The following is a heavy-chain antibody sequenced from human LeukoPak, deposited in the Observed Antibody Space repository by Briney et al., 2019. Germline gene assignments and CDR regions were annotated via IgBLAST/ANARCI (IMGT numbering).Heavy chain of an antibody. CDR1: GFTVSSNY. CDR3: AREVEAKWFDP. D-gene: IGHD2-15*01. J-gene: IGHJ5*02. V-gene: IGHV3-66*03. Sequence: PGGSLRLSCAASGFTVSSNYMSWVRQAPGKGLEWVSVIYSSGSTYYADSVMGRFTVSRDNSMNTRSLQMNSLRAEDTAVYYCAREVEAKWFDPWGQGTLVTVSS. CDR2: IYSSGST.